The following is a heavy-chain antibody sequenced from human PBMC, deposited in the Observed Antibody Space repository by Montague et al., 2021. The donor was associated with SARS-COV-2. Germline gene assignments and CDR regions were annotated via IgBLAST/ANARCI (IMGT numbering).Heavy chain of an antibody. CDR3: ARTTTRMLYPENAFDI. J-gene: IGHJ3*02. CDR2: TYYRSKWYH. Sequence: GAISGDSVSSNTATWNWIRQSPSRGLEWLGRTYYRSKWYHDYAISLKSRITINPDTSKNQFSLQLSSAAPEDTAVFYCARTTTRMLYPENAFDIWGQGTMVTVSS. D-gene: IGHD2-15*01. V-gene: IGHV6-1*01. CDR1: GDSVSSNTAT.